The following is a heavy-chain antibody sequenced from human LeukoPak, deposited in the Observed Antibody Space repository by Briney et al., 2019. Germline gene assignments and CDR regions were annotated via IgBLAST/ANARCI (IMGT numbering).Heavy chain of an antibody. CDR1: GGSLSGFS. D-gene: IGHD6-13*01. CDR2: IYYSGST. CDR3: ARKSTSSWSFDY. V-gene: IGHV4-59*08. Sequence: SETLSLTCTVSGGSLSGFSWSWIRQPPGEGLEWIGYIYYSGSTDYNPSPKSRVTMSVDMSKNQFSLKLISMTAADTAVYYCARKSTSSWSFDYWGQGTLVTVSS. J-gene: IGHJ4*02.